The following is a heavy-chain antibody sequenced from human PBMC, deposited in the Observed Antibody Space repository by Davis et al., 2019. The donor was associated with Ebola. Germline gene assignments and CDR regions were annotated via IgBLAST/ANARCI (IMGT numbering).Heavy chain of an antibody. CDR3: GPTGRLMYGIDV. CDR2: IGVNAVET. J-gene: IGHJ6*02. CDR1: ESPFSVYP. D-gene: IGHD1-26*01. Sequence: GGSLNPPGAALESPFSVYPLPWIRKGSGKGLEWVSTIGVNAVETFYADSVKGRFTISRDNSKNTVYLQMNSLRDEDTAVYFCGPTGRLMYGIDVWGQGTTVTVSS. V-gene: IGHV3-23*01.